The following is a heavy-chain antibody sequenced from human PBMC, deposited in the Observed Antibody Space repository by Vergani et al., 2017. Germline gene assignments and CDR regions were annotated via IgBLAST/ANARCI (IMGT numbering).Heavy chain of an antibody. CDR3: VRVLHTSYILGAFDI. J-gene: IGHJ3*02. Sequence: QVQLQESGPGVVKPSQTLSLTCAVSGGSLDIHSQTWGWIRQPAGEELEWIGLIDVKGNSNFSPSLESRVTMSADASRGRFSLNLRSVTTSDTAVYYCVRVLHTSYILGAFDIWGQGIKVTVSS. V-gene: IGHV4-61*02. D-gene: IGHD2-21*01. CDR1: GGSLDIHSQT. CDR2: IDVKGNS.